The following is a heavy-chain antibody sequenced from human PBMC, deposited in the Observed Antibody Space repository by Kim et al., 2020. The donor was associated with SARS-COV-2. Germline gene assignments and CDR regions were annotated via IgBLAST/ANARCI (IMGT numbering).Heavy chain of an antibody. CDR2: IDARGDST. V-gene: IGHV3-23*01. CDR1: GFTLSTHA. D-gene: IGHD6-19*01. J-gene: IGHJ4*02. CDR3: AKEGRAVAGTWCDY. Sequence: GGSLRLSCAASGFTLSTHAMGWVRQAPGKGLEWVASIDARGDSTLYGDSVKGRFTISRDKSKNTLYLQMNSLRAEDTATYYCAKEGRAVAGTWCDYWGQGTLVAVSS.